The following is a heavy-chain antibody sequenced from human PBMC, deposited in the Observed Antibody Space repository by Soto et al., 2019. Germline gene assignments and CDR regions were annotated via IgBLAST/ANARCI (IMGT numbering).Heavy chain of an antibody. J-gene: IGHJ5*02. CDR3: ARGTFDSSGNFYAGWFDP. V-gene: IGHV1-2*02. CDR2: IIPNNGGT. D-gene: IGHD3-22*01. Sequence: QVQLVQSGAEVKKPGASVTVSCKASGYTFTDYYLHWVRQAPGQGLEWMGWIIPNNGGTKFAQKFQGRVTMTRDTSITTAYMELSSLRSDDTAVYYCARGTFDSSGNFYAGWFDPWGQGILVTVSS. CDR1: GYTFTDYY.